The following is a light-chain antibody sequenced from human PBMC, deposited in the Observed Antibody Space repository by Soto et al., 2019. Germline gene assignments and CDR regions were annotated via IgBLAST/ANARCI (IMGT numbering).Light chain of an antibody. CDR1: NANVGGHA. J-gene: IGLJ2*01. Sequence: QPVLTQPPSASGTPGQRFTISCSGTNANVGGHAVSWYQKVPGTAPKVLIYNTNQRPSWVPDRFSGSRSGTSASLVISGLQSEDEADYYCAVWDDSLSGVLFGGGTKLTVL. CDR2: NTN. V-gene: IGLV1-44*01. CDR3: AVWDDSLSGVL.